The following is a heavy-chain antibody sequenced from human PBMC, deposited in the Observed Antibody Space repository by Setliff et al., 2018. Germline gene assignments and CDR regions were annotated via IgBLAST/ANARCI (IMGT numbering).Heavy chain of an antibody. J-gene: IGHJ5*02. V-gene: IGHV3-48*01. CDR2: ISSSSTI. D-gene: IGHD3-10*01. CDR3: ARDPFGNPVFDP. CDR1: GFTFSSYS. Sequence: PGGSLRLSCAASGFTFSSYSMNWVRQAPGKGLEWVSYISSSSTIYYADSVKGRFTISRDNAKNSLYLQMNSLGAEDTAVYYYARDPFGNPVFDPWGQGTLVTVSS.